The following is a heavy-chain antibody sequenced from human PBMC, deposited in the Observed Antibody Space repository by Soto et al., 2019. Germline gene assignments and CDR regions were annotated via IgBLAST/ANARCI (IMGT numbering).Heavy chain of an antibody. CDR1: GFTFSSYE. V-gene: IGHV3-53*01. J-gene: IGHJ6*02. D-gene: IGHD3-10*01. CDR3: VRPLPSGRNYGLDV. CDR2: IYDNGTT. Sequence: GGSLRLSCAASGFTFSSYEMNWVRQAPGMGLEWVSVIYDNGTTYYADSVKGRFTISRDTSTNTLSLQMDSLRAEDTAVYYCVRPLPSGRNYGLDVWGQGTTVTVSS.